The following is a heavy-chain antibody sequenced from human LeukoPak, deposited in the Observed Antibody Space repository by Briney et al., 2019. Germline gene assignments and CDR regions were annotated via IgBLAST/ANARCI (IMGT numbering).Heavy chain of an antibody. J-gene: IGHJ6*02. CDR2: IWYDGSNK. CDR1: GFTFSSYG. Sequence: GGSLRLSCAASGFTFSSYGMHWVRQAPGKGLEWVAVIWYDGSNKYYADSVKGRFTISRDNSKNTLYLQMNSLRAEDTAVYYCARESYSSSPNYYYYYGMDVWGQGTTVTVS. CDR3: ARESYSSSPNYYYYYGMDV. V-gene: IGHV3-33*01. D-gene: IGHD6-6*01.